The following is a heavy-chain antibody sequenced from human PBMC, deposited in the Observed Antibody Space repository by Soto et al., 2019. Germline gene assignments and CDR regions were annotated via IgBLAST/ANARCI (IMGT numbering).Heavy chain of an antibody. CDR1: GGSISSSSYY. CDR2: IYYSGST. Sequence: SETLSLTCTVSGGSISSSSYYWGWIRQPPGKGLEWIGSIYYSGSTYYNPSLKSRVTISVDTSKNQFSLKLSSVTAADTAVYYCARGSTVTTYFDYWGQGTLVTVSS. CDR3: ARGSTVTTYFDY. D-gene: IGHD4-17*01. J-gene: IGHJ4*02. V-gene: IGHV4-39*01.